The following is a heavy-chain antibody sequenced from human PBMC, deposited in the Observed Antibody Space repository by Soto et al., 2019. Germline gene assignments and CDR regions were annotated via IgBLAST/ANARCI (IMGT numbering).Heavy chain of an antibody. CDR1: SGSISSSDCF. CDR2: IYYSGST. V-gene: IGHV4-39*01. CDR3: ARVLRDYPFYYYYMDV. D-gene: IGHD4-17*01. J-gene: IGHJ6*03. Sequence: SETLSLTCIVSSGSISSSDCFWGWIRQPPGKGLEWIGNIYYSGSTYYNPSLNSRVAISVDTSNNQFSLKLSSVTAADTAVYYCARVLRDYPFYYYYMDVWGKGTTVTVSS.